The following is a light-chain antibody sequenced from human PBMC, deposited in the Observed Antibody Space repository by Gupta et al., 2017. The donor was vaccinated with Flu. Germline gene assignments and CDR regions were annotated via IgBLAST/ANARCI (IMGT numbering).Light chain of an antibody. CDR3: QEYVIIPPS. J-gene: IGKJ4*01. CDR1: ESLLYSSNNMNY. V-gene: IGKV4-1*01. CDR2: WGS. Sequence: GERATINCKASESLLYSSNNMNYLAGYQKKQGQPAKLFIFWGSTREGGVSEGVNGSGSGTDFRLTISSLKAEDVAVYYCQEYVIIPPSFGGGTKVEIK.